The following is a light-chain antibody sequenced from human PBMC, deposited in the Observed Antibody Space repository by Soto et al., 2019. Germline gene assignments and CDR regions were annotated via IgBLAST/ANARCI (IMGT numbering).Light chain of an antibody. V-gene: IGKV3-20*01. CDR3: QQYGSSPLT. CDR2: GAS. J-gene: IGKJ4*01. Sequence: EIVLTQSPGTLSLSPGERATLSCRASQSVSSSYLAWYQQKPGQAPRLLIYGASSGATGIPDRFSRSGSGTDFTLTISRLEPEDFAVYYCQQYGSSPLTFGGRAKVDI. CDR1: QSVSSSY.